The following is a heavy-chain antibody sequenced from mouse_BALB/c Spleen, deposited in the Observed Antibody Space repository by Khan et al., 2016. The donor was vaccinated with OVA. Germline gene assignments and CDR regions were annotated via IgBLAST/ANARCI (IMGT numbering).Heavy chain of an antibody. CDR3: AAYPLLAY. D-gene: IGHD6-1*01. V-gene: IGHV1S137*01. Sequence: QVQLQQSGAELVRPGVSVKISCKGSGYTFTDYAMHWVKQSHAKSLEWIGVISTYYGDASYNQKFKGKATMTVDKSSSTAYMELARLTSEDSAIXYWAAYPLLAYWGQGTLVTVSA. CDR2: ISTYYGDA. CDR1: GYTFTDYA. J-gene: IGHJ3*01.